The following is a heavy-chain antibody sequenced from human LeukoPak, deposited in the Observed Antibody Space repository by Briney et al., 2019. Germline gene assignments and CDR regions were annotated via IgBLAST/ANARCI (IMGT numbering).Heavy chain of an antibody. V-gene: IGHV3-23*01. Sequence: GGSLRLSCAASGFTFSSYAMSWVRQAPGKGLEWVSAISNNGGYTYYADSVQGRFTISRDNSKSTLCLQMSSLRAEDTAVYYCAKQLGYCSDGSCYFPYWGQGTLVTVSS. CDR2: ISNNGGYT. D-gene: IGHD2-15*01. CDR3: AKQLGYCSDGSCYFPY. J-gene: IGHJ4*02. CDR1: GFTFSSYA.